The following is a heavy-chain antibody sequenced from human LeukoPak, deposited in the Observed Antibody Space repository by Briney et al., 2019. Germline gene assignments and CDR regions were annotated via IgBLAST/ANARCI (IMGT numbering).Heavy chain of an antibody. Sequence: PSQTLSLTCTVSGGSISSGDYYWSWIRQPPGKGLEWIGYIYYIYYRGSTYYNPSLKSRVSISVDTSKKQLSLKLSSVTAADTAVSYCARSSGVSWYFDYWGQGTLVTVSS. CDR1: GGSISSGDYY. D-gene: IGHD1-1*01. V-gene: IGHV4-30-4*08. CDR2: IYYIYYRGST. J-gene: IGHJ4*02. CDR3: ARSSGVSWYFDY.